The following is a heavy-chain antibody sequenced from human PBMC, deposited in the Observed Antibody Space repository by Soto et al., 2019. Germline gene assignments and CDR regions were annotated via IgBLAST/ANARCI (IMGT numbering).Heavy chain of an antibody. Sequence: SETLSLTCTVSGGSISSGGYYWTWIRQHPGKGLEWIGYIYYSGSTYYNPSLKSRVTISVDTSKNQFSLKLSSVTAADTAVYYCARGGVLALSVRGRYSAMDTWGQGTTVTVSS. CDR1: GGSISSGGYY. CDR2: IYYSGST. CDR3: ARGGVLALSVRGRYSAMDT. D-gene: IGHD3-16*01. J-gene: IGHJ6*02. V-gene: IGHV4-31*03.